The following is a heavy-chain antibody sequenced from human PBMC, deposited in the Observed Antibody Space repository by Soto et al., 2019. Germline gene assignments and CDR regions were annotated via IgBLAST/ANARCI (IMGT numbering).Heavy chain of an antibody. J-gene: IGHJ6*02. CDR3: ARDLSPYDFWSGYLYGMDV. Sequence: QVQLVQSGAEVKKPGSSVKVSCKASGGTFSSYAISWVRQAPGQGLEWMGGIIPIFGTANYAQKFQGRVTITADKSTSTAYMELSSLSSEDTAVYYCARDLSPYDFWSGYLYGMDVWGQGTTFTVSS. V-gene: IGHV1-69*06. D-gene: IGHD3-3*01. CDR1: GGTFSSYA. CDR2: IIPIFGTA.